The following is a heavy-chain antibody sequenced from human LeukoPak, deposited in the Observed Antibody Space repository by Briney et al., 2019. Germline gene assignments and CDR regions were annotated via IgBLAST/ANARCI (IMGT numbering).Heavy chain of an antibody. CDR2: IKQDGSQR. Sequence: PGGSLRLSCTASGFTFSDYWMTWVRQAPGKGPGWVANIKQDGSQRYYVDSVKGRFTISRDNSKNTLYLQMNSLRAEDTAVYYCARDPPRVYYYDSSGPFDYWGQGTLVTVSS. J-gene: IGHJ4*02. V-gene: IGHV3-7*01. CDR1: GFTFSDYW. CDR3: ARDPPRVYYYDSSGPFDY. D-gene: IGHD3-22*01.